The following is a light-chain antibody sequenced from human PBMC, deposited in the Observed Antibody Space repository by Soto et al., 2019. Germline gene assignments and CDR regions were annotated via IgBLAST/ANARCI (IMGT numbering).Light chain of an antibody. CDR1: SSDVGGYNY. J-gene: IGLJ1*01. V-gene: IGLV2-14*01. Sequence: QSVLTQPASVSGSPGQSITISCTGTSSDVGGYNYVSWYQQHPGKAPKLMIYEVSNRPSGVSNRSSGSKSGNTASLTISGLQAEDEAEYYCSSYTNINTRACVFGTGTKVTVL. CDR3: SSYTNINTRACV. CDR2: EVS.